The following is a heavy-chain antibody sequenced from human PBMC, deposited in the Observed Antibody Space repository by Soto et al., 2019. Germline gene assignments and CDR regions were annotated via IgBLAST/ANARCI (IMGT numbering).Heavy chain of an antibody. J-gene: IGHJ6*02. Sequence: GAAVKSSCKGSGYSVTTYWSGWVRQMPGKGLEWMGIIYPGDSDTRYSPSFQGQVTISADKSISTAYLQWSSLKASDTAIYYCARTAAAGKYYYGVDVWGQGTTVTVSS. CDR1: GYSVTTYW. CDR2: IYPGDSDT. CDR3: ARTAAAGKYYYGVDV. V-gene: IGHV5-51*03. D-gene: IGHD6-13*01.